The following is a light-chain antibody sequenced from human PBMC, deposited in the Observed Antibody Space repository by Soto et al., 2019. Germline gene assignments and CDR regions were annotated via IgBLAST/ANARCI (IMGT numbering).Light chain of an antibody. Sequence: QSALTQPASVSGSPGQSIAICCTGTSSDVGGYNYVSWYQQHPGKAPKLIIYDVSNRPSGVSNRFSGSKSGNTASLTISGLQAEDEADYYCSSYTSSSTLVFGGGTKVTVL. CDR3: SSYTSSSTLV. CDR1: SSDVGGYNY. CDR2: DVS. J-gene: IGLJ2*01. V-gene: IGLV2-14*03.